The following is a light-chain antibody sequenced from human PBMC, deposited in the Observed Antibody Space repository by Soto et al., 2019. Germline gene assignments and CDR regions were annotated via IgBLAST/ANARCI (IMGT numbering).Light chain of an antibody. Sequence: DIQMTQSPSSLSASVGDRVTITCRASQSISSYLNWYQQKPGKAPKVLIYVASSLQSGVPSRFSGRGSGTDFTLTISSLQPEDFATYYCQQSYSIPWTFGQGTKVEIK. CDR3: QQSYSIPWT. CDR2: VAS. CDR1: QSISSY. J-gene: IGKJ1*01. V-gene: IGKV1-39*01.